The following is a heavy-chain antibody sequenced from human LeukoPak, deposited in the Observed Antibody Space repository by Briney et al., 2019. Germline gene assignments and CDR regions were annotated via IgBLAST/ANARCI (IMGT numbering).Heavy chain of an antibody. V-gene: IGHV1-46*01. CDR2: IAPSVGTT. J-gene: IGHJ4*02. D-gene: IGHD2-8*02. CDR3: VREESGGYFDY. Sequence: ASVKVSCKSSGFTFTNYLLHWVRQAPGQGLEWVGRIAPSVGTTNYAQRFRDRVTMTRDTSTSTVYMELSSLRSEDTAVYYCVREESGGYFDYWGQGTLVTVSS. CDR1: GFTFTNYL.